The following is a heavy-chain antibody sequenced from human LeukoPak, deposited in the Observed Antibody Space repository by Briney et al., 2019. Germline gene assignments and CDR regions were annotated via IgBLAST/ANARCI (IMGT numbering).Heavy chain of an antibody. CDR1: GFTFSSYS. CDR3: ANDRPHPSAEPTNFDY. CDR2: ISSSSSSYI. D-gene: IGHD1-1*01. J-gene: IGHJ4*02. V-gene: IGHV3-21*04. Sequence: GGSLRLSCADSGFTFSSYSMNWVRQAPGKGLEWVSSISSSSSSYIYYADSVKGRFTISRDNAKNSLYLQMNSLRAEDTAIYYCANDRPHPSAEPTNFDYWGQGTLVTVSS.